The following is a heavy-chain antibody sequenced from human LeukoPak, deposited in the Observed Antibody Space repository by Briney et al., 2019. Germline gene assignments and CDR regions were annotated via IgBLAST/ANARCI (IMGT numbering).Heavy chain of an antibody. CDR3: ARYCSSTSCYTEGAFDI. CDR1: GGSISSSSYY. D-gene: IGHD2-2*02. Sequence: PSETLSLTCTVSGGSISSSSYYWGWIRQPPGKGLEWIGSIYYSGSTYYNPSLKSRVTISVDTSKNQFSLKLSSVTAADTAVYYCARYCSSTSCYTEGAFDIWGQGTMVTVSS. V-gene: IGHV4-39*01. CDR2: IYYSGST. J-gene: IGHJ3*02.